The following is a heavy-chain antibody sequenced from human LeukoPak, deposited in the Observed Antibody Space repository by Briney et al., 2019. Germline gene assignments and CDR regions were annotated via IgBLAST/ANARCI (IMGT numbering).Heavy chain of an antibody. V-gene: IGHV5-51*01. CDR1: GYNFDSYW. CDR3: ARRSSSGGYYFDY. D-gene: IGHD3-16*01. CDR2: IYPGDSDI. Sequence: KPGESLKISCKGSGYNFDSYWIGWVRQMPGKGPEWMVIIYPGDSDIKYSPSFEGQVTISADKSNSTAYLQWSSLKASDTAMYYCARRSSSGGYYFDYWGQGTLVTVSS. J-gene: IGHJ4*02.